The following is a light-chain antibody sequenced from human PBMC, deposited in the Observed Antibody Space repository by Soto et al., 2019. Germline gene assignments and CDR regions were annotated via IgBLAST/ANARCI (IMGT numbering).Light chain of an antibody. Sequence: DIQMPQSPYTLSSAVGDRVTISCRARQSISTWLAWYQQKPGKAPKLLIHKASTLESGVPSRFSGGGSGTDFTLTIHSLQPDDFATYYGQQYDAYPLTFRGGTKVDIK. J-gene: IGKJ4*01. CDR1: QSISTW. CDR2: KAS. V-gene: IGKV1-5*03. CDR3: QQYDAYPLT.